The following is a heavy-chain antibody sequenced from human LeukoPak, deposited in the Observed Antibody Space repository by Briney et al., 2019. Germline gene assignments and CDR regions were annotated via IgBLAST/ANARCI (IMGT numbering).Heavy chain of an antibody. D-gene: IGHD3-22*01. Sequence: ASVKVSCKVSGYTLTELSMHWVRQAPGKGLEWMGGFDPEDGETIYAQKFQGRVTITRDTSASTAYMELSSLRSEDAAVYYCARISYYDSSGYYVYYYGMDVWGQGTTVTVSS. CDR1: GYTLTELS. CDR3: ARISYYDSSGYYVYYYGMDV. V-gene: IGHV1-24*01. CDR2: FDPEDGET. J-gene: IGHJ6*02.